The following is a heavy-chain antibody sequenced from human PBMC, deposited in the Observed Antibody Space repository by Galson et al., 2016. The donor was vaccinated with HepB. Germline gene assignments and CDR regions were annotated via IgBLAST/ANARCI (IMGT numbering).Heavy chain of an antibody. CDR2: INPHSGGT. Sequence: SVKVSCKASGYTFTDYYMRWVRQAPGQGLEWMGRINPHSGGTNSAQKFQGRVTMTRDTAISTAYMELSSLSSDDTAVYYCARDLVEMDVWGQGTTVAVSS. D-gene: IGHD2-8*02. CDR3: ARDLVEMDV. J-gene: IGHJ6*02. CDR1: GYTFTDYY. V-gene: IGHV1-2*06.